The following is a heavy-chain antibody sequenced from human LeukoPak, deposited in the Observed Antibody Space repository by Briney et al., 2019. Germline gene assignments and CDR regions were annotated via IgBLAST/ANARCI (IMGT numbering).Heavy chain of an antibody. CDR2: ISGSGGST. J-gene: IGHJ4*02. CDR1: GFTFSSYA. D-gene: IGHD3-22*01. CDR3: AKGGTMIVVVIRTFDY. V-gene: IGHV3-23*01. Sequence: GSLRLSCAASGFTFSSYAMSWVRQPPGTGLEWVSAISGSGGSTYYADSVKGRFTISRDNSKNTLYLQMNSLRAEDTAVYYCAKGGTMIVVVIRTFDYWGQGTLVTVSS.